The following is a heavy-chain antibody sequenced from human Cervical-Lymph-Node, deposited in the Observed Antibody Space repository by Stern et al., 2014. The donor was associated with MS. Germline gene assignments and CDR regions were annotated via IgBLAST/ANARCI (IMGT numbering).Heavy chain of an antibody. V-gene: IGHV7-4-1*02. CDR3: ARSQPFSY. D-gene: IGHD6-13*01. J-gene: IGHJ4*02. Sequence: QVQLVQSGSELKQPGASVTVACRVSGSTFTASSISWVRQAPGRGLEWMGLINTKTGNPTYALDFTGRFVFSLDTSVSTAFLQISSLKADDTAVYYCARSQPFSYWGQGTLVTVSP. CDR2: INTKTGNP. CDR1: GSTFTASS.